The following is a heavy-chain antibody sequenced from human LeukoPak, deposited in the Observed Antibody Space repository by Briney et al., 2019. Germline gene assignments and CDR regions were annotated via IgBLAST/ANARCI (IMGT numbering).Heavy chain of an antibody. CDR1: GFTFSSYS. V-gene: IGHV3-48*02. CDR3: ARDEVRSGWYGYYFDY. J-gene: IGHJ4*02. D-gene: IGHD6-19*01. CDR2: ISSSSSTI. Sequence: PGGSLRLSCAASGFTFSSYSMNWVRQAPGKGLEWVSYISSSSSTIYYADSVKGRFTIPRDNAKNSLYLQMNSLRDEDTAVYYCARDEVRSGWYGYYFDYWGQGTLVTVSS.